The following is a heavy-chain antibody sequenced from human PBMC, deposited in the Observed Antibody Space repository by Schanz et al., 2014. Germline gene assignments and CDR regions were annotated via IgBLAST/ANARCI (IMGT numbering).Heavy chain of an antibody. V-gene: IGHV1-46*03. CDR2: INPSSGTT. CDR3: ARGPSTGAFDI. Sequence: QVQLVQSGAEVKKPGVSVKVSCKASGYTFTTYYIHWVRQAPGQGLEWMGKINPSSGTTRIAQNCQGRLIMTTDTSTSTVYMELSSLRSEDTAVYFCARGPSTGAFDIWGQGTLVTVSS. J-gene: IGHJ4*02. CDR1: GYTFTTYY. D-gene: IGHD3-9*01.